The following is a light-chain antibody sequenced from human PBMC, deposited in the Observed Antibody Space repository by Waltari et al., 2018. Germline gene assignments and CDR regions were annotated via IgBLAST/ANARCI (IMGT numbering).Light chain of an antibody. CDR2: QDT. J-gene: IGLJ2*01. Sequence: SYELTQPPSVSVSPGQTARITCSGDKLGDDYVSWYQQKPGQSPILVIYQDTKRPSGIPERFSGSISGNTATLTISGTQAMDEADYYCQAWDSSTMVFGGGTKLTVL. V-gene: IGLV3-1*01. CDR3: QAWDSSTMV. CDR1: KLGDDY.